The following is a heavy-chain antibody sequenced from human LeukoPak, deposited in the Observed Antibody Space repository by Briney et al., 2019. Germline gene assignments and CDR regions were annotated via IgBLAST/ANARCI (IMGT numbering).Heavy chain of an antibody. CDR3: AKSRGINNYYYYYGMDV. CDR2: ISSDGANK. D-gene: IGHD3-16*01. V-gene: IGHV3-30*18. J-gene: IGHJ6*02. Sequence: PGGSLRLSRAASGFTFSNYGIHWVRRAPGKGLEWVAVISSDGANKFYGDSVKGRFTISRGNSKNTLFLQMNSLRPGDTAVYYCAKSRGINNYYYYYGMDVWGQGTTVTVSS. CDR1: GFTFSNYG.